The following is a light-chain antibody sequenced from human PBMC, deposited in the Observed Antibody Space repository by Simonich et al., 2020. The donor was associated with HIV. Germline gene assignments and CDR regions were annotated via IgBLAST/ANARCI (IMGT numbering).Light chain of an antibody. CDR2: EES. CDR1: ALPKKY. V-gene: IGLV3-10*01. J-gene: IGLJ3*02. CDR3: YSTDSSGNHRV. Sequence: SYELTQPPSVSVSPGQTARIPCSGDALPKKYAYWYQQKSGQAPVLVIYEESKRPSGIPERFSGSSPGTMATLTISGAQVEDEADYYCYSTDSSGNHRVFGGGTKLTVL.